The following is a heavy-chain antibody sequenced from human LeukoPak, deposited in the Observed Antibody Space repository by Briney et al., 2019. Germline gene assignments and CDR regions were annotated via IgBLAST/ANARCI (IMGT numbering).Heavy chain of an antibody. Sequence: GGSLRLSCEVSGFPFTLYNMNWVRQAPGKGLEWLSYISSSTNTIYYADSVKGRFTISRDNAKNSLYLQMNGLGAEDTAVYYCARGSSSSWPNWGQGTLVTVSS. CDR1: GFPFTLYN. CDR2: ISSSTNTI. CDR3: ARGSSSSWPN. D-gene: IGHD6-13*01. V-gene: IGHV3-48*04. J-gene: IGHJ4*02.